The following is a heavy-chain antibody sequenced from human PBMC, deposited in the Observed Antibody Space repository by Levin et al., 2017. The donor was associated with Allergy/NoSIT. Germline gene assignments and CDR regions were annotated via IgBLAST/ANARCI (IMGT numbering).Heavy chain of an antibody. J-gene: IGHJ6*02. CDR1: GFTFSSYA. D-gene: IGHD3-3*01. CDR3: ARDGEGIFGVVTHYYDYGMDV. Sequence: GGSLRLSCAASGFTFSSYAMHWVRQAPGKGLEWVAVISYDGSNKYYADSVKGRFTISRDNSKNTLYLQMNSLRAEDTAVYYCARDGEGIFGVVTHYYDYGMDVWGQGTTVTVSS. V-gene: IGHV3-30*04. CDR2: ISYDGSNK.